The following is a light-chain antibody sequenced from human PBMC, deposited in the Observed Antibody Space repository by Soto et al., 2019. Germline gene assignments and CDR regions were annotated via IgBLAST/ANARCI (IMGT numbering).Light chain of an antibody. J-gene: IGKJ1*01. V-gene: IGKV1-5*01. CDR3: QQYNSYSPWT. CDR2: DAS. CDR1: QSISSW. Sequence: DGQRTQNTSTLSSSVGDRFTIAFLSSQSISSWLAWYQQKPGKAPKLLIYDASSLESGVPSRFSGSGSGTEFTLTISSLQPDDFATYYCQQYNSYSPWTFGQ.